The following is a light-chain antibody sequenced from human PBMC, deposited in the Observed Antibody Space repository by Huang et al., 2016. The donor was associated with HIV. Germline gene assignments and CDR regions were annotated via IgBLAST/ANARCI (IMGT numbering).Light chain of an antibody. CDR1: QSVSSY. J-gene: IGKJ2*01. CDR3: QQHSNWPL. CDR2: DTS. V-gene: IGKV3-11*01. Sequence: ELVLTQSPATLSLSPGQRATLSCRASQSVSSYLAWYQQKPGQAPRLIIYDTSKRATVFPSRFSGSGSGTDFTLTINRLEPEDFAVYYCQQHSNWPLLGQGTKLEI.